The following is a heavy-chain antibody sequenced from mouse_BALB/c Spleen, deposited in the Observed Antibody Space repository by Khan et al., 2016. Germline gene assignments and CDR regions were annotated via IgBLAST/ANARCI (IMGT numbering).Heavy chain of an antibody. J-gene: IGHJ2*01. V-gene: IGHV9-4*02. Sequence: QVQLKQSGPELKKPGETVRISCKASGYTFTTAGMQWVQKMPGKGLQWIGWINTHSGVPKYAEDFKGRFAFSLETSASTAYLQISNLKNEDTATYFCARDFDYWGQGTTLTVSS. CDR3: ARDFDY. CDR1: GYTFTTAG. CDR2: INTHSGVP.